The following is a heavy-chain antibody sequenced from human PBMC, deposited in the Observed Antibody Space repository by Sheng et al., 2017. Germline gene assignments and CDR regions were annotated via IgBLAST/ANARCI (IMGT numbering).Heavy chain of an antibody. CDR3: AREGYSSSWYRGYDY. Sequence: QVQLVESGGGVVQPGRSLRLSCAASGFTFSSYGMHWVRQAPGKGLEWVAVIWYDGSNKYYADSVKGRFTISRDNSKNTLYLQMNSLRAEDTAVYYCAREGYSSSWYRGYDYWGQGTLVTVSS. CDR1: GFTFSSYG. CDR2: IWYDGSNK. J-gene: IGHJ4*02. V-gene: IGHV3-33*01. D-gene: IGHD6-13*01.